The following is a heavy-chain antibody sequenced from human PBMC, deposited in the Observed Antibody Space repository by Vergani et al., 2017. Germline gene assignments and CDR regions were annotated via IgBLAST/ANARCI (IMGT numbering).Heavy chain of an antibody. V-gene: IGHV4-30-2*01. J-gene: IGHJ6*03. CDR3: ARGQTGYSRDWSTYFFYMDV. CDR2: VYYSGTT. CDR1: GDAISRDTYS. D-gene: IGHD3/OR15-3a*01. Sequence: QVQLQESDSRLVNPSQTLSLTCTLSGDAISRDTYSWNWVRQPPGKPLEWIGSVYYSGTTYYNPSLGGRVTISIDKSKNHFSLTLTSVTAADSAFYFCARGQTGYSRDWSTYFFYMDVWGKGTTVTVSS.